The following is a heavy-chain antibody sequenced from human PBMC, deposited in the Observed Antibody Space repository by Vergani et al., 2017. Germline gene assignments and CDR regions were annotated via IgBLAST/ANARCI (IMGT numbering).Heavy chain of an antibody. D-gene: IGHD1-26*01. J-gene: IGHJ4*02. CDR2: IYHSGST. Sequence: QVQLQESGPGLVKPSETLSLTCTVSGGSISSYYWGWIRQPPGKGLEWIGSIYHSGSTYYNPSLKSRVTISVDTSKNQFSLKLSSVTAADTAVYYCARVGATTFFDYWGQGTLVTVSS. CDR3: ARVGATTFFDY. V-gene: IGHV4-38-2*02. CDR1: GGSISSYY.